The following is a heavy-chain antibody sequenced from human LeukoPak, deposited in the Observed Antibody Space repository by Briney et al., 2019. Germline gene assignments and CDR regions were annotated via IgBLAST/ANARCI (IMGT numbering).Heavy chain of an antibody. CDR2: INSRSTTI. D-gene: IGHD3-22*01. CDR1: GFTFSIYN. J-gene: IGHJ4*02. V-gene: IGHV3-48*01. CDR3: ARALHDSSGYYFDY. Sequence: PGESLRLSCVASGFTFSIYNMNWVRQAPGKGLEWISYINSRSTTIYNADSVKGRFTISRDNAKNSLYLQMNSLRAEDTAVYYCARALHDSSGYYFDYWGQGTLVTVSS.